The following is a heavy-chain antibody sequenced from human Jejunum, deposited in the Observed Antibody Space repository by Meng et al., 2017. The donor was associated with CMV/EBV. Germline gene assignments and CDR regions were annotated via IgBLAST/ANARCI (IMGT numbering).Heavy chain of an antibody. CDR2: IGSSGRTI. D-gene: IGHD5-18*01. V-gene: IGHV3-21*01. CDR3: TRGGWRYSFGFFDY. Sequence: SGFTFSSYAMNWVRQAPGKGLEWVSFIGSSGRTIYFADSVKDRFTISRDNAKNSLYLQMNNLTVEDTAMYYCTRGGWRYSFGFFDYWGQGALVTVSS. CDR1: GFTFSSYA. J-gene: IGHJ4*02.